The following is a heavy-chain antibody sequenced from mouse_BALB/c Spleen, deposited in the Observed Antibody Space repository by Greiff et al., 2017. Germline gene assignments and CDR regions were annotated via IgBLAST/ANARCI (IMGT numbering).Heavy chain of an antibody. CDR2: IYPGNSDT. V-gene: IGHV1-5*01. CDR1: GYTFTSYW. Sequence: EVKLVESGTVLARPGASVKMSCKASGYTFTSYWMHWVKQRPGQGLEWIGAIYPGNSDTSYNQKFKGKAKLTAVTSTSTAYMELSSLTNEDSAVYYCTRVGYGNYAMDYWGQGTSVTVSS. CDR3: TRVGYGNYAMDY. D-gene: IGHD2-1*01. J-gene: IGHJ4*01.